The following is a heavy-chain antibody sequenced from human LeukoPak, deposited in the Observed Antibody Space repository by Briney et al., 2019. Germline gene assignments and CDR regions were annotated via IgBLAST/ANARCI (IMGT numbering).Heavy chain of an antibody. D-gene: IGHD5-24*01. CDR2: IVVGSGNT. J-gene: IGHJ4*02. V-gene: IGHV1-58*02. CDR3: AAREMAVSYYFDY. CDR1: GFTFTSSA. Sequence: SVKVSFKASGFTFTSSAMQWVRQARGQRLEWIGWIVVGSGNTNYAQKFQEGVTITRDMSTSTVYMELSSLRSEDTAVYYCAAREMAVSYYFDYWGQGTLVTVSS.